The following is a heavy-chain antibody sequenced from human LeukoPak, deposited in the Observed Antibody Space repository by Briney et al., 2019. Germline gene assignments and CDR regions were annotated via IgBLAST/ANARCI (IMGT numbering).Heavy chain of an antibody. D-gene: IGHD3-10*01. V-gene: IGHV5-51*01. Sequence: GESLKISCKGSGYSFTSYWIGWVRQMPGKGLEWMGIIYPGGSDTRYSPSFQGQATISADKSIYTAYLQWSSLKASDTAMYYCARLIGMLRGVPDSFDLWGQGTMVTVSS. CDR1: GYSFTSYW. CDR2: IYPGGSDT. CDR3: ARLIGMLRGVPDSFDL. J-gene: IGHJ3*01.